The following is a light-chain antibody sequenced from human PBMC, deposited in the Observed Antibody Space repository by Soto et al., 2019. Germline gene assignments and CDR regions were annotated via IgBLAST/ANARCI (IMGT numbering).Light chain of an antibody. J-gene: IGLJ1*01. CDR3: QTWDSSSGWV. Sequence: SYELTQPPSVSVSPGQTASITCSGDKLGDKYACWYQQRPGQSPVLVIYEDTKRPSGIPERFSGSNSGNTATLTISGTQTMDEADYYCQTWDSSSGWVFGTGTKVTGL. CDR1: KLGDKY. V-gene: IGLV3-1*01. CDR2: EDT.